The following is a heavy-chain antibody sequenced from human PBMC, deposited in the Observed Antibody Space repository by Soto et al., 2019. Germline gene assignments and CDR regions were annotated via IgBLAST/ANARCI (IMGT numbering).Heavy chain of an antibody. CDR1: GFTFSSYS. CDR3: AKDHMVRGVIKGDYYYYYYMDV. CDR2: ISGSGGST. J-gene: IGHJ6*03. D-gene: IGHD3-10*01. V-gene: IGHV3-23*01. Sequence: PGGSLRLSCAASGFTFSSYSMSWVRQAPGKGLEWVSAISGSGGSTYYADSVKGRFTISRDNSKNTLYLQMNSLRAEGTAVYYCAKDHMVRGVIKGDYYYYYYMDVWGKGTTVTVSS.